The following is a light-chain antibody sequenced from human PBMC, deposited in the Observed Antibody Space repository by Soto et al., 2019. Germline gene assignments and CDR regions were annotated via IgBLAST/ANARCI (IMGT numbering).Light chain of an antibody. CDR3: ATWDSGLTAGV. CDR1: SSNIGTNT. J-gene: IGLJ2*01. V-gene: IGLV1-51*01. Sequence: QSVLTQPPSVSAAPGQKVTISCSGSSSNIGTNTVSWYQQLPGTAPRLLIYGNDERPSGIPDRFSGSKSGTSATLGITGLQTGDEADYYCATWDSGLTAGVFGGGTKVTVL. CDR2: GND.